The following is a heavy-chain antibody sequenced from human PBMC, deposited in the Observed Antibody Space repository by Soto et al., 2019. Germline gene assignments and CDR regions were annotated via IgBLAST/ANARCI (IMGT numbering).Heavy chain of an antibody. CDR1: GFTFSRYS. J-gene: IGHJ6*02. D-gene: IGHD3-10*01. CDR3: SRDGPYYYASRMDV. CDR2: LHSGGDT. Sequence: PGGSLRLSCAASGFTFSRYSMNWVRQAPGKGLEWVSVLHSGGDTYYANSVKGRFTISRHDSTNTLFLQMNSLTPEDTAVYYCSRDGPYYYASRMDVWGQGTTVTVSS. V-gene: IGHV3-53*04.